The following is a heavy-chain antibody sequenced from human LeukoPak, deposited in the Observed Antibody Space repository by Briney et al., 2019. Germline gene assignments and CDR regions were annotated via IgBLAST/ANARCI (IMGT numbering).Heavy chain of an antibody. J-gene: IGHJ4*02. D-gene: IGHD6-13*01. CDR3: ARVYSVRCAGVHVAAALGH. CDR2: INAGNGNT. V-gene: IGHV1-3*01. CDR1: GYTFTSYA. Sequence: ASVKVSCKASGYTFTSYAMHWVRQAPGQRLEWMGWINAGNGNTKYSQKFQGRVTITMDTSASTAYMELSSLGSEDTAVYYCARVYSVRCAGVHVAAALGHWGKGTRVTVFS.